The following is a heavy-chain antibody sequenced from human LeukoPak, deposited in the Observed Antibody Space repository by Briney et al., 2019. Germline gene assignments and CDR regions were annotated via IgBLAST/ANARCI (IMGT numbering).Heavy chain of an antibody. Sequence: ASVKVSCKVSGYTLTELSMHWVRQAPGIGLEWMGGFDPEDGETIYAQKFQGRVTMTEDTSTDTAYMELSSLRSEDTAVYYCATADYGGNPYYFDYWGQGTLVTVSS. J-gene: IGHJ4*02. CDR3: ATADYGGNPYYFDY. V-gene: IGHV1-24*01. CDR2: FDPEDGET. CDR1: GYTLTELS. D-gene: IGHD4-23*01.